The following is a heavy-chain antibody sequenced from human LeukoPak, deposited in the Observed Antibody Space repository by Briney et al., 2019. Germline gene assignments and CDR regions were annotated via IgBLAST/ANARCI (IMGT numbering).Heavy chain of an antibody. Sequence: GGSLRLSCAASGFTFSSYAMHWVRQAPGKGLEWVAVISYDGSNKYYADSVKGRFTISRDNSKNTLYLQMNSLRAEDTAVYYCARDIYGSGSFPDYWGQGTLVTVSS. V-gene: IGHV3-30*04. CDR3: ARDIYGSGSFPDY. CDR2: ISYDGSNK. D-gene: IGHD3-10*01. CDR1: GFTFSSYA. J-gene: IGHJ4*02.